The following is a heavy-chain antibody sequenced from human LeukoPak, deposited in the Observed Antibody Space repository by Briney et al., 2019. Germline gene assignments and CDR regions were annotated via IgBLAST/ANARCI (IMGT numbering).Heavy chain of an antibody. J-gene: IGHJ3*02. Sequence: GGSLRLSCEDSGFTFRSYEMNWVRQAPRKGLEWVSYISSSGSTIYYADSVKGRFTISRDNARNSLYLQMNSLRAEDTAVYYCARCWGSGSYLFDAFDIWGQGTMVTVSS. D-gene: IGHD1-26*01. CDR3: ARCWGSGSYLFDAFDI. V-gene: IGHV3-48*03. CDR1: GFTFRSYE. CDR2: ISSSGSTI.